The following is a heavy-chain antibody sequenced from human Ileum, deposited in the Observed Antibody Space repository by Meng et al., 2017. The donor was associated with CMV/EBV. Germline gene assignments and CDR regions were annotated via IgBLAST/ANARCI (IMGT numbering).Heavy chain of an antibody. Sequence: VDLRESGTGLVEPSATLSLTCTVSSDSFSHYYWNWIRQPAGKGLEWVGRINRKSDGGTEDFDAPVKGTFTISRDDSTTSLYLHMHSLSDAATAVYSCTTAYYRGTGDYWGQGTLVTVSS. V-gene: IGHV3-15*07. CDR1: SDSFSHYY. CDR3: TTAYYRGTGDY. D-gene: IGHD1-14*01. J-gene: IGHJ4*02. CDR2: INRKSDGGTE.